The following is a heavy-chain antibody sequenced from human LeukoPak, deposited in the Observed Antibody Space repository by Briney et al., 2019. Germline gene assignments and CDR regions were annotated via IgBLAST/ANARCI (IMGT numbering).Heavy chain of an antibody. V-gene: IGHV3-43*02. CDR2: ISGDGGST. J-gene: IGHJ5*02. D-gene: IGHD5-18*01. CDR1: GFIFSTYD. CDR3: AKDKGRIQLWPGTWFDP. Sequence: QSGGSLRLSCVASGFIFSTYDMHWVRQAPGKGLEWVSLISGDGGSTYYADSVKGRFTISRDNSKNSLYLQMNSLRTEDTALYYCAKDKGRIQLWPGTWFDPWGQGTLVTVSS.